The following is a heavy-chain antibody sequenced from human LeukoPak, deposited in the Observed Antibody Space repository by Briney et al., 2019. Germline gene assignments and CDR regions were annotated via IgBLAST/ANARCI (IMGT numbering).Heavy chain of an antibody. J-gene: IGHJ6*02. CDR1: GGSIRSYY. CDR2: IYFSGTT. V-gene: IGHV4-59*08. D-gene: IGHD1-1*01. CDR3: ARHGTSSYFYFAMDV. Sequence: SQTLSLTCTVSGGSIRSYYWSWIRQPPGKGLEGIGYIYFSGTTIYCPSLNSLVTISVDTSKNQFSLMLSSVTAADTAVYYCARHGTSSYFYFAMDVWGQGTTVTVSS.